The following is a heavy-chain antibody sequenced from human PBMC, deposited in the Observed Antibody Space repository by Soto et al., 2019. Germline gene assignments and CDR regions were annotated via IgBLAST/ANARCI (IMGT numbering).Heavy chain of an antibody. D-gene: IGHD2-2*01. CDR1: GFTFSSYW. V-gene: IGHV3-7*01. CDR3: ARDRGYQLLTRYYMDV. J-gene: IGHJ6*03. Sequence: EVQLVESGGGLVQPGGSLRLSCAASGFTFSSYWMSWVRQAPGKGLEWVANIKQDGSEKYYVDSVKGRFTISRDNAKNSLYLQMNSLRAEDTAVYYCARDRGYQLLTRYYMDVWGKGTTVTVSS. CDR2: IKQDGSEK.